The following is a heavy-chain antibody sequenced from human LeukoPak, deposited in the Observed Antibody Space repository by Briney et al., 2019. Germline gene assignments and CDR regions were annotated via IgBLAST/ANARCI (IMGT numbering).Heavy chain of an antibody. CDR3: ARHICTSGSCYWFDP. J-gene: IGHJ5*02. CDR1: GGSISTYY. CDR2: IYYSGST. Sequence: SETLSLTCTVSGGSISTYYWSWIRQPPGKGLEWTGYIYYSGSTNYNPSLKSRVTISVDTSKNQFSLKLSSVTAADTAVYYCARHICTSGSCYWFDPWGQGTLVTVSS. D-gene: IGHD2-15*01. V-gene: IGHV4-59*08.